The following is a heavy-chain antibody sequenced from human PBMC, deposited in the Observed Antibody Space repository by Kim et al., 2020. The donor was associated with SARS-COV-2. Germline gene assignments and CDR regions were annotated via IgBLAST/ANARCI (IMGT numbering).Heavy chain of an antibody. Sequence: ESLKISCKGSGYSFTSYWIGWVRQMPGKGLEWMGIIYPGDSDTRYSPSFQGQVTISADKSISTAYLQWSSLKASDTAMYYCARHDGGYCSGGSCYPDNWFDPWGQGTLVTVSS. V-gene: IGHV5-51*01. J-gene: IGHJ5*02. D-gene: IGHD2-15*01. CDR2: IYPGDSDT. CDR3: ARHDGGYCSGGSCYPDNWFDP. CDR1: GYSFTSYW.